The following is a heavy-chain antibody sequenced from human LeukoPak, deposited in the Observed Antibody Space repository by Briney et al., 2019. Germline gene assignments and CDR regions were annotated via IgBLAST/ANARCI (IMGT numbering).Heavy chain of an antibody. V-gene: IGHV1-2*06. CDR3: ARGRYSSGWYRGANWFDP. J-gene: IGHJ5*02. CDR2: INPNSGGT. Sequence: GASVKVSCKASGYTFTGCYMHWVRQAPGQGLEWMGRINPNSGGTNYAQKFQGRVTMTRDTSISTAYMELSRLRSDDTAVYYCARGRYSSGWYRGANWFDPWGQGTLVTVSS. CDR1: GYTFTGCY. D-gene: IGHD6-19*01.